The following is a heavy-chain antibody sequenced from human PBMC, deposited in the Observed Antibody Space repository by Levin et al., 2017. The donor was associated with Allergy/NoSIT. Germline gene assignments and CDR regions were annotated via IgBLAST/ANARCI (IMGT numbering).Heavy chain of an antibody. CDR2: IYPGDSDT. Sequence: GESLKISCKGSGYSFTSYWIGWVRQMPGKGLEWMGIIYPGDSDTRYSPSFQGQVTISADKSISTAYLQWSSLKASDTAMYYCARHEGTMVRGVTPYDYWGQGTLVTVSS. CDR1: GYSFTSYW. CDR3: ARHEGTMVRGVTPYDY. V-gene: IGHV5-51*01. J-gene: IGHJ4*02. D-gene: IGHD3-10*01.